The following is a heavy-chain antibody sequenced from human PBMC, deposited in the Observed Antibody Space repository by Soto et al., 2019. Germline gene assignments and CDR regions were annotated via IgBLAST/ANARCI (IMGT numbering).Heavy chain of an antibody. D-gene: IGHD2-8*01. CDR2: IIPIFGTA. Sequence: SVKISCKASGGTFSSYAISWVRQAPGQGLEWMGGIIPIFGTANYAQKFQGRVTITADESTSTAYMELSSLRSEDTAVYYCARGGVDYYGMEVWGKGTKVTVSS. CDR1: GGTFSSYA. V-gene: IGHV1-69*13. CDR3: ARGGVDYYGMEV. J-gene: IGHJ6*04.